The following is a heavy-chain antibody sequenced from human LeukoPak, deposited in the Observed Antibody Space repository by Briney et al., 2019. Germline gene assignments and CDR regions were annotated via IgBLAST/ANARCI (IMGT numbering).Heavy chain of an antibody. CDR1: GYTFTSYY. D-gene: IGHD6-19*01. J-gene: IGHJ5*02. V-gene: IGHV1-18*04. Sequence: ASVKVSCKASGYTFTSYYMHWVRQAPGQGLEWMGWISTYNGHTNYARKVQGRVTMTTDTSTSTAYMELRSLRSEDTAVYYCARGASSGWYNWFDPWGQGTLVTVSS. CDR2: ISTYNGHT. CDR3: ARGASSGWYNWFDP.